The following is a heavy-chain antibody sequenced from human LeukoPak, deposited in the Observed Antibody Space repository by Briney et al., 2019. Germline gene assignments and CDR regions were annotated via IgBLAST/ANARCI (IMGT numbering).Heavy chain of an antibody. J-gene: IGHJ4*02. CDR3: ARDQGLYYFDY. Sequence: PGGSLRLSCAASGFTFSSYSMNWVRQAPGKGLEWVSYISSSSSTIYYADSVKGRFTISRDNARNSPYLQMNSLRAEDTAVYYCARDQGLYYFDYWGQGTLVTVSS. CDR1: GFTFSSYS. CDR2: ISSSSSTI. V-gene: IGHV3-48*01. D-gene: IGHD2/OR15-2a*01.